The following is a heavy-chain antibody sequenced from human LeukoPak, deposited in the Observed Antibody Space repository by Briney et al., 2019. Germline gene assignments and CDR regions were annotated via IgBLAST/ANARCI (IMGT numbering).Heavy chain of an antibody. J-gene: IGHJ5*02. D-gene: IGHD3-9*01. CDR2: INTNTGNP. CDR3: ARDHLYYDILTGPYNWFDP. CDR1: GYTFTSYA. Sequence: ASVKVSCKASGYTFTSYAMNWVRQAPGQGLEWMGWINTNTGNPTYAQGFTGRFVFSLDTSVSTAYLQISSLKAEDTAVYYCARDHLYYDILTGPYNWFDPWGRGTLVTVSS. V-gene: IGHV7-4-1*02.